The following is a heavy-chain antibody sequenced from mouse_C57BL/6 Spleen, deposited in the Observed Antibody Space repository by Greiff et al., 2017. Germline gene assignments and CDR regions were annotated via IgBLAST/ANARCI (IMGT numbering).Heavy chain of an antibody. CDR2: IYPGSGNT. CDR1: GYSFTSYY. D-gene: IGHD2-4*01. J-gene: IGHJ3*01. CDR3: ARSDYDYETWFAY. Sequence: VQRVESGPELVKPGASVKISCKASGYSFTSYYIHWVKQRPGQGLEWIGWIYPGSGNTKYNEKFKGKATLTADTSSSTAYMQLSSLTSEDSAVYYCARSDYDYETWFAYWGQGTLVTVSA. V-gene: IGHV1-66*01.